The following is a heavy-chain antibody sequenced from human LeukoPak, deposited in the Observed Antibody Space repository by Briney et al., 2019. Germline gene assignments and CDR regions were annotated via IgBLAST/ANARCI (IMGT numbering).Heavy chain of an antibody. CDR1: GGSISSYY. V-gene: IGHV4-59*01. D-gene: IGHD7-27*01. CDR2: IYYSGST. Sequence: KTSETLSLTCTVSGGSISSYYWSWIRQPPGKGLEWIGYIYYSGSTNYNPSLKSRVTISVDTSKNQFSLKLSSVTAADTAVYYCAKALNWGSGYFDYWGQGTLVTVS. CDR3: AKALNWGSGYFDY. J-gene: IGHJ4*02.